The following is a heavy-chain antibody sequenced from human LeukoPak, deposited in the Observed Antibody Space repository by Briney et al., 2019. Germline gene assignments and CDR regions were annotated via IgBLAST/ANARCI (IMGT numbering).Heavy chain of an antibody. CDR2: INAGNGNT. CDR1: GYTFTSYA. J-gene: IGHJ4*02. D-gene: IGHD6-13*01. CDR3: ARVYGAAGRYYFDY. V-gene: IGHV1-3*01. Sequence: ASVKVSCKASGYTFTSYAMHWVRQAPGQRLEWMGWINAGNGNTKYSQEFQGRVTITRDTSASTAYMELSSLRSEDTAVYYCARVYGAAGRYYFDYWGQGTLVTVSS.